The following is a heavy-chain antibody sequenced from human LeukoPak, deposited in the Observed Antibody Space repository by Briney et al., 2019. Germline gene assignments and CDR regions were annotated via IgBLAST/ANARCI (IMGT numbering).Heavy chain of an antibody. D-gene: IGHD2-2*01. Sequence: PGGSLRLSCAASGFTVSTYYMTWVRQAPGQELECVSVIYSGGSTYYADSVKGRFTVSRDNSKNTLYLQMNSLRAEDTAMYYCARGLGYCTSTTCFLPFDYWGQGTLVTVSS. CDR1: GFTVSTYY. CDR2: IYSGGST. J-gene: IGHJ4*02. CDR3: ARGLGYCTSTTCFLPFDY. V-gene: IGHV3-53*01.